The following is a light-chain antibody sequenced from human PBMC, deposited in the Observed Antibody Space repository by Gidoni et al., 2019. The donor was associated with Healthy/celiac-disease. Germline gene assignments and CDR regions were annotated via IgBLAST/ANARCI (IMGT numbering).Light chain of an antibody. J-gene: IGKJ4*01. Sequence: EIVLTQSPDTLSLSPGERATLSCRASQSVSTYLAWYQQKPGQAPRLLIYDASNRATGIPVRFSGSGSGTDFTLTISSLEAEDFAVYYCQQRSSWPLTFGGGTKVEIK. CDR1: QSVSTY. CDR3: QQRSSWPLT. CDR2: DAS. V-gene: IGKV3-11*01.